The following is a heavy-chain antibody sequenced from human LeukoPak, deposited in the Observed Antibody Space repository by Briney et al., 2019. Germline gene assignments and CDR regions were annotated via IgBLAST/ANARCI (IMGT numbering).Heavy chain of an antibody. V-gene: IGHV3-7*01. J-gene: IGHJ4*02. CDR2: IKQDGSEK. Sequence: GGSLRLSCAASGFTFSTSWMSWVRQAPGKGLEWVANIKQDGSEKYYVDSVKGRFTISRDNAKNSLYLQMNSLRAEDTAVYYCARGVDSSGYYPYWGQGTLVTVSS. D-gene: IGHD3-22*01. CDR1: GFTFSTSW. CDR3: ARGVDSSGYYPY.